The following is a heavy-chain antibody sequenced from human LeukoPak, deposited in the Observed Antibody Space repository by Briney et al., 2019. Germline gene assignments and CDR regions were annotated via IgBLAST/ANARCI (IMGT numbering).Heavy chain of an antibody. CDR2: IKEDGGRK. CDR1: GFTFSSYW. CDR3: ARDSVASGSLDY. V-gene: IGHV3-7*01. J-gene: IGHJ4*02. D-gene: IGHD3-10*01. Sequence: PRGSLRLSCAASGFTFSSYWMHWVRQPPGKGLEWVANIKEDGGRKHYVDSVGGRFTISRDNTKNSLYLQMNSLRAEDTAVYYCARDSVASGSLDYWGQGALVTVSS.